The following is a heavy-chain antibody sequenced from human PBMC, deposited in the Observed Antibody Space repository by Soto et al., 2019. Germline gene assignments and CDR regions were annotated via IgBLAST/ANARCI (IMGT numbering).Heavy chain of an antibody. Sequence: GGSLRLSCAASGFTLSRYWVHWVRQVPGKGLVWVSRINPDGSTTNYADSVKGRFTVSRDNAKNTVYLHMNSLRAEDTAVYYCTRHTTGPDDHWGQGTLVTVSS. D-gene: IGHD1-1*01. CDR1: GFTLSRYW. CDR2: INPDGSTT. J-gene: IGHJ4*02. CDR3: TRHTTGPDDH. V-gene: IGHV3-74*01.